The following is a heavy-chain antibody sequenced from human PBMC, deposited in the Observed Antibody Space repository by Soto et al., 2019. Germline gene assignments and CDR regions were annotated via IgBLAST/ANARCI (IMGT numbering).Heavy chain of an antibody. Sequence: QVQLVQSGPEVKKPGASVKVSCKASGYTFSTYDFNWVRQAPGQGLEWMGWLNPKSGMTGSAQKFQGRVTMTRDSSISTVYMELSSLISEDTAVYYCARVAGSPDYWGQGTLVTVSS. V-gene: IGHV1-8*01. D-gene: IGHD1-26*01. J-gene: IGHJ4*02. CDR3: ARVAGSPDY. CDR1: GYTFSTYD. CDR2: LNPKSGMT.